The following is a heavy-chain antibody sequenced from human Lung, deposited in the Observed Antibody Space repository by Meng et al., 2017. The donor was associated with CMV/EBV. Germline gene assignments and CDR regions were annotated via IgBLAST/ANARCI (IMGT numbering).Heavy chain of an antibody. D-gene: IGHD3-9*01. CDR1: GYTFTTYY. CDR3: SRALYFDWLGFDP. Sequence: ASXXVSCKTSGYTFTTYYIHWVRQAPGQGLEWMGIINPRHGGTAYAHKFQGRVTMTRDTSTSTVYMELSSLRSDDTAVYYCSRALYFDWLGFDPWGYGNLVTVSS. CDR2: INPRHGGT. J-gene: IGHJ5*02. V-gene: IGHV1-46*01.